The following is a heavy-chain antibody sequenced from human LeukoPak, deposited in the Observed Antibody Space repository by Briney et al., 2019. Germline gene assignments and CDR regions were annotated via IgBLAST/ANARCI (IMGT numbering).Heavy chain of an antibody. D-gene: IGHD5-18*01. J-gene: IGHJ4*02. V-gene: IGHV3-23*01. CDR1: TFTLTSHS. CDR2: ISGSGGST. CDR3: AKGGYSYGYPLDY. Sequence: AGSLTLSCPLSTFTLTSHSISWVSQPPRKGLGWDSAISGSGGSTYYADSVKGRFTISRDNSKNTLYLQMNSLRAEDTAVYYCAKGGYSYGYPLDYWGQGTLVTVSS.